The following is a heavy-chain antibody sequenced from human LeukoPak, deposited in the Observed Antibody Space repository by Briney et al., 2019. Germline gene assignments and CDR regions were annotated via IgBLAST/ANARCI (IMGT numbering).Heavy chain of an antibody. CDR1: GYTFTTYD. D-gene: IGHD6-19*01. J-gene: IGHJ5*02. CDR3: ARGRGSGHKENWFDP. Sequence: ASVTVSCKSSGYTFTTYDINWVRQATGQGLEWMGWMNPNSGNTGYAQKFQGRVTMTRNTSITTAYMELSSLRSEDTAVYYCARGRGSGHKENWFDPWGQGTLVTVSS. CDR2: MNPNSGNT. V-gene: IGHV1-8*01.